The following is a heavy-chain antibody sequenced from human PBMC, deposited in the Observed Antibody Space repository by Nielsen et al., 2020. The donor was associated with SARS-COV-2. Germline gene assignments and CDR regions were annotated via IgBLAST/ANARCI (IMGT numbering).Heavy chain of an antibody. CDR3: ARGGYSYGYGY. D-gene: IGHD5-18*01. CDR2: INHSGST. CDR1: GGSFSGYY. J-gene: IGHJ4*02. V-gene: IGHV4-34*01. Sequence: GSLRLSCAVYGGSFSGYYWSWIRQPPGKGLEWIGEINHSGSTNYNPSLKSRVTISVDTSKNQFSLKLSSVTAADTAVYYCARGGYSYGYGYWGQGTLVTVSS.